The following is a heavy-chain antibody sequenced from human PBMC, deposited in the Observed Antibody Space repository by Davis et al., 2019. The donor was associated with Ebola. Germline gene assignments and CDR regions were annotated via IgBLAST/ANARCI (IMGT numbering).Heavy chain of an antibody. V-gene: IGHV3-30-3*01. D-gene: IGHD1-26*01. CDR1: GFTFNSYA. CDR2: ISYDGNNK. J-gene: IGHJ3*02. CDR3: ARDSRGTYFSSAFDI. Sequence: GESLKISCAASGFTFNSYAMHWVRQAPGKGLEWVATISYDGNNKNYADSVKGRFTISRDYSKNTLYLQMNSLKAEDAAVYYCARDSRGTYFSSAFDIWGQGTMVTVSS.